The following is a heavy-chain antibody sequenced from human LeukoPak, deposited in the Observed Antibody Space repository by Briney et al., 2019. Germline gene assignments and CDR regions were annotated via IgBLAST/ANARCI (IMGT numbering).Heavy chain of an antibody. V-gene: IGHV4-4*07. CDR3: ALGYSSSWYGHDAFDI. CDR2: IYTSGST. J-gene: IGHJ3*02. Sequence: PSETLSLTCTVSGGSISSYYWSWIRQPAGKGLEWIGRIYTSGSTNYNPSLKSRVTMSVDTSKNQFSLKLSSVTAADTAVYYCALGYSSSWYGHDAFDIWGQGTMVTVSP. CDR1: GGSISSYY. D-gene: IGHD6-13*01.